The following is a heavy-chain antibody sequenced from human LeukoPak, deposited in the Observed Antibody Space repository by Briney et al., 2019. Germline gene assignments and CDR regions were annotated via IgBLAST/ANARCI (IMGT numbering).Heavy chain of an antibody. CDR2: ISRSSSYI. CDR3: AELGITMIGGV. Sequence: TGGSLRLSCAASGFTFSSYEMNWVRQAPGKGLEWVSSISRSSSYIYYADSVKGRFTISRDNAKNSLHLQMNSLRAGDTAVYYCAELGITMIGGVWGKGTTVIVSS. D-gene: IGHD3-10*02. J-gene: IGHJ6*04. V-gene: IGHV3-21*01. CDR1: GFTFSSYE.